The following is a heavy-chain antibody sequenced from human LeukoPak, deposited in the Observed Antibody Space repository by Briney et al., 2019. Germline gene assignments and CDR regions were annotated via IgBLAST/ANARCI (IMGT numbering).Heavy chain of an antibody. Sequence: SQTLSLTCAISGDSVSSTSAAWNWIRQSPSRGLVWLGRTYYRSKWYNDYAVSVRGRITINADTSKNQASLQVNSVTPEDTAMYYCARVWAVAGANDAFDVWGQGTMVTVSS. CDR3: ARVWAVAGANDAFDV. V-gene: IGHV6-1*01. D-gene: IGHD6-19*01. CDR2: TYYRSKWYN. CDR1: GDSVSSTSAA. J-gene: IGHJ3*01.